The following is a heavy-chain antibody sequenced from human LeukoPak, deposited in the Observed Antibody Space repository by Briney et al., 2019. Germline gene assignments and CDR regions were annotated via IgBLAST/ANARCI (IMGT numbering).Heavy chain of an antibody. V-gene: IGHV3-74*01. CDR2: INSDGSST. CDR1: GFTFSSYW. Sequence: GGSLRLSCAASGFTFSSYWMHWVRQAPGKGLVWVSRINSDGSSTSYADSVKSRFTISRDNAKNTLYLQMNSLRAEDTAVYYCARDSASSYYYDSSGYYPFDYWGQGTLVTVSS. CDR3: ARDSASSYYYDSSGYYPFDY. D-gene: IGHD3-22*01. J-gene: IGHJ4*02.